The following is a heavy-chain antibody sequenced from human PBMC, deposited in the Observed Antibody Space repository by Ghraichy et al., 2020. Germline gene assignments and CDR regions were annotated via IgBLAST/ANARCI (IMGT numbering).Heavy chain of an antibody. Sequence: ASVKVSCKVSGYTLTELSMHWVRQAPGKGLEWMGGFDPEDGETIYAQKFQGRVTMTEDTSTDTAYMELSSLRSEDTAVYYCATTFLHRGVFDYWGQGTLVTVSS. CDR3: ATTFLHRGVFDY. V-gene: IGHV1-24*01. CDR1: GYTLTELS. D-gene: IGHD3-10*01. J-gene: IGHJ4*02. CDR2: FDPEDGET.